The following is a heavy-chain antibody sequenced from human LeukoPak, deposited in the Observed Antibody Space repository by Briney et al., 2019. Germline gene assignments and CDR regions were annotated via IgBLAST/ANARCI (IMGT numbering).Heavy chain of an antibody. V-gene: IGHV1-69*05. CDR3: ARDLTTHDYGDYLFDY. J-gene: IGHJ4*02. D-gene: IGHD4-17*01. Sequence: ASVKVSCKASGGTFSSYAISWVRQAPGQGLEWMGRIIPIFGTANYAQKFQGGVTITTDESTSTAYMELSSLRSEDTAVYYCARDLTTHDYGDYLFDYWGQGTLVTVSS. CDR2: IIPIFGTA. CDR1: GGTFSSYA.